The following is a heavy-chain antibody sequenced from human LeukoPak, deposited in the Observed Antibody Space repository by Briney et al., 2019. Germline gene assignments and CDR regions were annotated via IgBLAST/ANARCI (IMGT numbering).Heavy chain of an antibody. CDR2: IYSGGST. D-gene: IGHD5-12*01. CDR3: ARERSFGYDLGY. V-gene: IGHV3-66*01. Sequence: GGSLRLSCAASGFTVSTNYMSWVRQAPGKGLEWVSVIYSGGSTYYADSVKGRFTISRDNSKNTLYLQMNSLRAEDTAVYYCARERSFGYDLGYWGQGTLVTVSS. CDR1: GFTVSTNY. J-gene: IGHJ4*02.